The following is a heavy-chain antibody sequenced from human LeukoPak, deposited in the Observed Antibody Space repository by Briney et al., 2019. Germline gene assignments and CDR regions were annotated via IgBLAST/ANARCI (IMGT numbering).Heavy chain of an antibody. V-gene: IGHV4-4*09. D-gene: IGHD2/OR15-2a*01. CDR2: IYTSGST. J-gene: IGHJ4*02. CDR3: ARGDFYRYYFDY. Sequence: PSETLSLTRTVSGGFIRTYYWSWLRQPPGKGLEWIGYIYTSGSTNYNPSLKSRVTMSLDTSENQFSLKLSSVTAADTAVYYCARGDFYRYYFDYWGQGTLVTVSS. CDR1: GGFIRTYY.